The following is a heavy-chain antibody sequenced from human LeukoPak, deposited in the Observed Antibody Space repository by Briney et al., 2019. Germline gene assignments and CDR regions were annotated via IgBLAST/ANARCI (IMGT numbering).Heavy chain of an antibody. CDR1: GFTFSSYA. CDR3: AKEAPIAAAGTDNWFDP. Sequence: GGSLRLSCAASGFTFSSYAMSWVRQAPGKGLEWVSAISGSGGSTYYADSVKGRFTISRDNSKNTLYLQMNSLRAADTAVYYCAKEAPIAAAGTDNWFDPWGQGTLVTVSS. V-gene: IGHV3-23*01. CDR2: ISGSGGST. D-gene: IGHD6-13*01. J-gene: IGHJ5*02.